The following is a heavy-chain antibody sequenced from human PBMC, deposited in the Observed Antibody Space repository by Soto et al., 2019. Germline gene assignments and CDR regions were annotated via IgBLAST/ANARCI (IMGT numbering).Heavy chain of an antibody. CDR1: EFTFSSYA. CDR3: ARDTYYDFWSGSLGFDC. J-gene: IGHJ4*02. D-gene: IGHD3-3*01. V-gene: IGHV3-30-3*01. Sequence: GGSLRLSCAASEFTFSSYAMHWVRQAPGKGLEWVAVISYDGSNKYYADSVKGRFTISRDNSKNTLYLQMNSLRAEDTAVYYCARDTYYDFWSGSLGFDCWGQGTLVTVSS. CDR2: ISYDGSNK.